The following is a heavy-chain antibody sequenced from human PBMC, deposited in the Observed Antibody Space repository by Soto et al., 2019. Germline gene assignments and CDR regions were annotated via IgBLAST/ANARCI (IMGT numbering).Heavy chain of an antibody. CDR3: ARSSFRGYFDL. Sequence: QVHLVQSGAEMKKPGASVRVSCKASGYSLTGYYLNWVRQAPGQGLEWMGWINPHSGDTNYEQKFQGRLTMTRDTSISTAYMELSRLRSDDTAAYYCARSSFRGYFDLWGQGALVTVSS. CDR2: INPHSGDT. CDR1: GYSLTGYY. D-gene: IGHD3-16*01. J-gene: IGHJ4*02. V-gene: IGHV1-2*02.